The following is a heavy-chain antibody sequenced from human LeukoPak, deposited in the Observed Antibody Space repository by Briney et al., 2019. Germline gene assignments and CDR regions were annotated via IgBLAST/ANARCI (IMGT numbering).Heavy chain of an antibody. V-gene: IGHV3-53*01. J-gene: IGHJ4*02. CDR2: ISSGGST. CDR3: ARAGV. CDR1: GFTVSNSH. Sequence: PGGSLRLSCAPSGFTVSNSHMTWIRQAPGKGLEWVSSISSGGSTNYADSVKGRFTISRDNSKNTMYLQMNSLRVEDTAMYYCARAGVWGQGSLVTVSS. D-gene: IGHD2-8*01.